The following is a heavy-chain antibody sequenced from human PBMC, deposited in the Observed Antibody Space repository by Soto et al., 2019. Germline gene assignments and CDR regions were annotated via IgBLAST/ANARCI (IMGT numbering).Heavy chain of an antibody. V-gene: IGHV3-23*01. D-gene: IGHD3-22*01. Sequence: GGSLRLSCAASGFTFSSYAMSWVRQAPGKGLEWVSAISGSGGSTYYADSVKGRFTISRDNSKNTLYLQMNSLRAEDTAVYYCARGPSNYYYISGYYYYYYGMDFWGQGTTVTVAS. CDR2: ISGSGGST. J-gene: IGHJ6*02. CDR1: GFTFSSYA. CDR3: ARGPSNYYYISGYYYYYYGMDF.